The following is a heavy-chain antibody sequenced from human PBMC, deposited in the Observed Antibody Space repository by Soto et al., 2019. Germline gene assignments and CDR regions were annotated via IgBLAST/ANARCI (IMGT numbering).Heavy chain of an antibody. CDR2: INPSGGST. J-gene: IGHJ4*02. V-gene: IGHV1-46*01. CDR1: GYTFTSYY. Sequence: ASVKVSCKASGYTFTSYYMHWVRQAPGQGLEWMGIINPSGGSTSYAQKFQGWVTMTRDTSISTAYMELSRLRSDDTAVYYCARDGGGSGWFSKDYWGQGTLVTVSS. D-gene: IGHD6-19*01. CDR3: ARDGGGSGWFSKDY.